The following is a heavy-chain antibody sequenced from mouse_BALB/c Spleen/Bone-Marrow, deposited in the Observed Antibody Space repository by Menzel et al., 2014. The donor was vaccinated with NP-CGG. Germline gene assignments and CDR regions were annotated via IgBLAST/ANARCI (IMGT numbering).Heavy chain of an antibody. CDR3: ARKYGNYFDY. CDR2: IYPGGGDT. CDR1: GYAFSSYW. V-gene: IGHV1-80*01. Sequence: VHLVESGAELVRPGSSVKISCKASGYAFSSYWMNWVTQRPGQGLEWIGQIYPGGGDTNYNGKFKDKANLTAEKASSSEYMQRSSLIPEDSAVYFCARKYGNYFDYWGQGTTLTVSS. D-gene: IGHD2-10*02. J-gene: IGHJ2*01.